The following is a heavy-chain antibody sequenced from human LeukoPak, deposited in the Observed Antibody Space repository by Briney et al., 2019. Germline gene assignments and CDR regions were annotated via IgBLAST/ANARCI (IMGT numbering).Heavy chain of an antibody. V-gene: IGHV3-21*01. D-gene: IGHD6-6*01. Sequence: GGSLRLSCAASGFTFSDYSMNWVRQAPGKGLEWVSSISSSSTYIYYADSVKGRFTISRDNAKNSLYLQMNSLRAEDTAMYYCARDLSRPVDYWGQGTLVTVSS. CDR2: ISSSSTYI. CDR3: ARDLSRPVDY. J-gene: IGHJ4*02. CDR1: GFTFSDYS.